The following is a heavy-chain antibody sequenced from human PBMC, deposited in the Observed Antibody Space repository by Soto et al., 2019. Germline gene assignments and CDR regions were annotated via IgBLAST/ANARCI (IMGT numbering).Heavy chain of an antibody. CDR3: VKDRVILTAGDYFDY. CDR1: GFSFSAYA. Sequence: GGSLRLSCAASGFSFSAYAMSWVRQAPGKGLEYVSAISSNGGSTYYADSVKGRFTISRDNSKNTLYLQMSSLRAEDTAVYYCVKDRVILTAGDYFDYWGQGTLVTVSS. CDR2: ISSNGGST. J-gene: IGHJ4*02. V-gene: IGHV3-64D*08. D-gene: IGHD6-19*01.